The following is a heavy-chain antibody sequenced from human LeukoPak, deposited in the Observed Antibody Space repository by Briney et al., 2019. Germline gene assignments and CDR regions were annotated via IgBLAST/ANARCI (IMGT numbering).Heavy chain of an antibody. CDR1: GYTFTSYG. D-gene: IGHD1-26*01. CDR2: ISAYNGNT. J-gene: IGHJ3*02. Sequence: GASVKVSCKASGYTFTSYGISWVRQAPGQGLEWMGWISAYNGNTNYAQKLQGRVTMTTDTSTSTAYMELRSLRSDDTAVYYCARDSGSYYLEIPEPFDIWGQGTMVTVSS. V-gene: IGHV1-18*01. CDR3: ARDSGSYYLEIPEPFDI.